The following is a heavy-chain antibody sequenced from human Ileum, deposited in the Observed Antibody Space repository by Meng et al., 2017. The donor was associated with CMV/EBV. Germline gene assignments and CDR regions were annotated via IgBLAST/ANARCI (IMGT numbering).Heavy chain of an antibody. Sequence: VPPEHVVAGLLKPSETRALIFAVYGGSLSGYYWSWIRQTPDKGLEWIAEINYTGNTWFNPALKSRITMSIDTSANQLSLKLTSVTAADAAVYYCARGWVHSASSLHFDYWSQGTLVTVSS. D-gene: IGHD6-6*01. CDR1: GGSLSGYY. V-gene: IGHV4-34*01. J-gene: IGHJ4*02. CDR2: INYTGNT. CDR3: ARGWVHSASSLHFDY.